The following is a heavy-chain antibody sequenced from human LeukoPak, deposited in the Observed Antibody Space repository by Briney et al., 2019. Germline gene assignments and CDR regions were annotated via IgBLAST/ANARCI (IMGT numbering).Heavy chain of an antibody. CDR2: INTNTGNP. D-gene: IGHD3-3*01. J-gene: IGHJ4*02. CDR1: GYTFTSYA. V-gene: IGHV7-4-1*02. Sequence: ASVKVSCKASGYTFTSYAMNWVRQAPGQGLEWMGWINTNTGNPTYAQGFTGRFVFSLDTSVSTAYLQISSLKAEDTAVYYCARGGSYYDFWSGYYTDTGTGELVDYWGQGTLVTVSS. CDR3: ARGGSYYDFWSGYYTDTGTGELVDY.